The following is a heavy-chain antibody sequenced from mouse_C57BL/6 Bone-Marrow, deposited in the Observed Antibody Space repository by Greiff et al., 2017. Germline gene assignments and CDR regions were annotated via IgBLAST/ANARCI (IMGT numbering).Heavy chain of an antibody. D-gene: IGHD2-3*01. V-gene: IGHV5-6*01. J-gene: IGHJ4*01. CDR3: DRQRDDGYDDYAMDY. Sequence: EVQLMESGGDLVKPGGSLKLSCAASGFTFSSYGLSWVRQTPDKRLEWVATISSGGSYTYYPDSVKGRFTISRDNAKNTLYLQMSRLKSEDTAMYYCDRQRDDGYDDYAMDYWGQGTSVTVSS. CDR1: GFTFSSYG. CDR2: ISSGGSYT.